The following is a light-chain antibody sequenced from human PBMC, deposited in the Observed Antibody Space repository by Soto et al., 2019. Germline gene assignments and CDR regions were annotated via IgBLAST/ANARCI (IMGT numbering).Light chain of an antibody. J-gene: IGKJ2*01. CDR3: QQYGGYPYT. CDR2: KAS. Sequence: DIQMTQSPSTVSASVGDRVTITCRASQSISVWLAWYQQKPGKAPKLLIYKASSLPSGVPSRFSGSGSGTDFTLTISSLQPDDFATYYCQQYGGYPYTFGQGSKLEI. V-gene: IGKV1-5*03. CDR1: QSISVW.